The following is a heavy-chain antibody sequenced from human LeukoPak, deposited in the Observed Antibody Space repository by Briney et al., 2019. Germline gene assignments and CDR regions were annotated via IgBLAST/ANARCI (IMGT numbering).Heavy chain of an antibody. J-gene: IGHJ4*02. V-gene: IGHV3-23*01. CDR3: AKDRGSSTPRYYSDY. Sequence: GGSLGLSCAASGFTFSSYAMSWVRQAPGKGLEWVSAISGSGGSTYYADSVKGRFTISRDNSKNTLYLQMNSLRAEDTTVYYCAKDRGSSTPRYYSDYWGQGTLVTVSS. CDR1: GFTFSSYA. CDR2: ISGSGGST. D-gene: IGHD6-13*01.